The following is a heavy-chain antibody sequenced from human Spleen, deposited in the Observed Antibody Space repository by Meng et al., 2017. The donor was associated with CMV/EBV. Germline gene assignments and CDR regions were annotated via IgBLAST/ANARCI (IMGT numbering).Heavy chain of an antibody. CDR3: ARAHWRRDDAFDI. D-gene: IGHD1-1*01. V-gene: IGHV4-31*03. CDR2: IYYSGST. J-gene: IGHJ3*02. CDR1: GGSISSGGYY. Sequence: SETLSLTCTVSGGSISSGGYYWSWIRQHPGKGLEWIGYIYYSGSTYYNPSLKSRVTISVDTSKNQFSLKLSSVTAADTAVYYCARAHWRRDDAFDIWGQGTMVTVSS.